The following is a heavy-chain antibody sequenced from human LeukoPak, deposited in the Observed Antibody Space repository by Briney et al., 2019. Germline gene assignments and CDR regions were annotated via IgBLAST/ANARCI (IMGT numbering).Heavy chain of an antibody. CDR2: IYTSGST. J-gene: IGHJ5*02. CDR1: GGSISSGSYY. D-gene: IGHD2-15*01. CDR3: ARDCSGGSCYSGVGVDP. V-gene: IGHV4-61*02. Sequence: PSQTLSLTCTVSGGSISSGSYYWSWIRQPAGNGLEWIGRIYTSGSTNYNPSLRSRVTISVDTSKNQFSLKLSSVTAADTAVYYCARDCSGGSCYSGVGVDPWGQGTLVTASS.